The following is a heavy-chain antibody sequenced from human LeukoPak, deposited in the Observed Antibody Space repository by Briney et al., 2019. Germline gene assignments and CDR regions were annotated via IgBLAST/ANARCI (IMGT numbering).Heavy chain of an antibody. CDR3: ARDHLLSGWDEGWFDP. V-gene: IGHV3-21*01. D-gene: IGHD6-19*01. J-gene: IGHJ5*02. CDR1: GFTFSSYS. CDR2: ISSSSSYI. Sequence: PGGSLRLSCAASGFTFSSYSMNCVRQAPGKGLEWVSSISSSSSYIYYADSVKGRLTISRDNAKNSLYLQMNSLRAEDTAVYYCARDHLLSGWDEGWFDPWGQGTLVTVSS.